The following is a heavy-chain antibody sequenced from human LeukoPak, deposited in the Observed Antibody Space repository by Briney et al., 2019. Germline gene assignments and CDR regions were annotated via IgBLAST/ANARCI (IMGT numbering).Heavy chain of an antibody. CDR2: ISSSSSTI. CDR3: ARTWWELQGNFDY. J-gene: IGHJ4*02. CDR1: GFTFSSYS. V-gene: IGHV3-48*01. Sequence: PGGSLRLSCAASGFTFSSYSMNWVRQAPGKGLEWVSYISSSSSTIYYADSVKGRFTISRDNAKNSLYLQMNSLRAEDTAVYYCARTWWELQGNFDYWGQGTLVTVSS. D-gene: IGHD1-26*01.